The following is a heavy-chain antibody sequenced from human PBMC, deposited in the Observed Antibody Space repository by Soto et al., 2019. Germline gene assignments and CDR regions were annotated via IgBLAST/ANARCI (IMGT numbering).Heavy chain of an antibody. CDR3: ARDPVTVFGGXCSGGSCPRDDAFDI. V-gene: IGHV3-66*01. CDR2: IYSGGST. Sequence: EVQLVESGGGLFQPGGSLRLSCAASGFTVSSNYMSWVRQAPGKGLEWVSVIYSGGSTYYADSVKGRFTISRDNSKNTLYLQMNSLRAEDXAVYYCARDPVTVFGGXCSGGSCPRDDAFDIWGQGTMVTVSS. J-gene: IGHJ3*02. D-gene: IGHD2-15*01. CDR1: GFTVSSNY.